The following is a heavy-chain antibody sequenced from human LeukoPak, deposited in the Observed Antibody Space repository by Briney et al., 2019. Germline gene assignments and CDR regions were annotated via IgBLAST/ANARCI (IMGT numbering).Heavy chain of an antibody. CDR3: ARGRGSLTY. V-gene: IGHV4-59*01. CDR2: FYDTRSP. D-gene: IGHD3-10*01. J-gene: IGHJ4*02. Sequence: PSETLSLTCTVSGGSISLYYWSWIRQPPGKGLEWIGYFYDTRSPKYNPSPERRVTISVDMSRNQFSLNLTSVTAADTAVYYCARGRGSLTYWGQGTLATVSS. CDR1: GGSISLYY.